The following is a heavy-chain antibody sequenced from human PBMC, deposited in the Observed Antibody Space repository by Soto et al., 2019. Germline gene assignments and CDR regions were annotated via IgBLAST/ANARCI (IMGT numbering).Heavy chain of an antibody. D-gene: IGHD4-17*01. J-gene: IGHJ2*01. CDR1: GGSISSSSYY. CDR2: IYYSGST. CDR3: ARHKRDTFGYGDLYWYFDL. Sequence: QLQLQESGPGLVKPSETLSLTCTVSGGSISSSSYYWGWIRQPPGKGLEWIGSIYYSGSTYYNPSLKSLVTISVDTSKNQCSLKLSSVTAADTAVYYCARHKRDTFGYGDLYWYFDLWGRGTLVTVSS. V-gene: IGHV4-39*01.